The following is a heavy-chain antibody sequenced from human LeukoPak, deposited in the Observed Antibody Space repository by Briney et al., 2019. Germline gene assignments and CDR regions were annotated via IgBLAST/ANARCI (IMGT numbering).Heavy chain of an antibody. V-gene: IGHV1-2*06. CDR1: GYTFTGYH. Sequence: ASVKVSCKASGYTFTGYHMHWVRQAPGQGLEWMGRINPNSGDTNYAQKLQGRVTMTTDTSTSTAYMELRSLRSDDTAVYYCARDGNNPLDSSGGVWGQGTTVTVSS. CDR3: ARDGNNPLDSSGGV. CDR2: INPNSGDT. J-gene: IGHJ6*02. D-gene: IGHD6-19*01.